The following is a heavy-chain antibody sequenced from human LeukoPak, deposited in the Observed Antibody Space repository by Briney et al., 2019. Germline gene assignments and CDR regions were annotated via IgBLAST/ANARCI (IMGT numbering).Heavy chain of an antibody. Sequence: SETLSLTCAVAGGSVSTGSYYWSWIRQPAGKGLEWIGRIYTSGSTNYNPSLKSRVTISVDTSKNQFSLKLSSVTAADTAVYYCARALYCSGGSCYPWNAFDIWGQGTMVTVSS. CDR1: GGSVSTGSYY. D-gene: IGHD2-15*01. CDR3: ARALYCSGGSCYPWNAFDI. CDR2: IYTSGST. V-gene: IGHV4-61*02. J-gene: IGHJ3*02.